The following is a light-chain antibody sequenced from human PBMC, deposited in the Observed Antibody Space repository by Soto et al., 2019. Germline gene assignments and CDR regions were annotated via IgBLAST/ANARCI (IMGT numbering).Light chain of an antibody. J-gene: IGLJ1*01. CDR1: KNDIGVYDF. CDR3: KSYAGSNTYV. CDR2: EVV. Sequence: QSVLTQPPSASGSPGQSVTISCTGTKNDIGVYDFVSWYQHHPGKAPRLIIYEVVQRPSGVPDRFSGSKSGNTAYLTVSGLQAADEAAYFCKSYAGSNTYVFGSGTKVTVL. V-gene: IGLV2-8*01.